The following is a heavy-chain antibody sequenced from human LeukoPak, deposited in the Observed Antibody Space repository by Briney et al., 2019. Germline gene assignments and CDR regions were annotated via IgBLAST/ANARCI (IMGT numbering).Heavy chain of an antibody. V-gene: IGHV3-30-3*01. Sequence: GGSLRLSCAASGFTFSNYAVHWVRQAPGKGLEWVAAISYDGGNKYYADSVKGRFTVSRENPKNTLYLQIISLRTEDTAVYYCARDRGYGGNSPLGYWGQGTLVTVSS. CDR2: ISYDGGNK. CDR1: GFTFSNYA. CDR3: ARDRGYGGNSPLGY. D-gene: IGHD4-23*01. J-gene: IGHJ4*02.